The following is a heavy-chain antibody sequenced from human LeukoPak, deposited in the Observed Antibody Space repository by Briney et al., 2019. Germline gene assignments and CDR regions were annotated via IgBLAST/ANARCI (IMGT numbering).Heavy chain of an antibody. Sequence: PSETLSLTCSVSGDSISIYYWSWIRQPPGKGLEWIGYIYNSGSTNYNPSLKSRVTISVDTSKNQFSLKLSSVTAADTAVYYCARGGRLGRFDYWGQGTLVTVSS. CDR1: GDSISIYY. CDR2: IYNSGST. CDR3: ARGGRLGRFDY. J-gene: IGHJ4*02. V-gene: IGHV4-59*01. D-gene: IGHD3-16*01.